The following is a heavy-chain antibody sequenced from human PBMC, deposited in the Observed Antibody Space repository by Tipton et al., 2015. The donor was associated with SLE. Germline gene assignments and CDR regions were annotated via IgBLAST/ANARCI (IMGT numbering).Heavy chain of an antibody. V-gene: IGHV4-4*07. CDR3: ATSVYSSNYFGSFDL. CDR2: IYRSGST. CDR1: GGSISNYY. D-gene: IGHD6-13*01. J-gene: IGHJ3*01. Sequence: TLSLTCSVSGGSISNYYWSWIRQPAGKGLEWIGRIYRSGSTDYNTSLKSRVTMSVDTSKNLFSLNVDSVTAADTAVYFCATSVYSSNYFGSFDLWGQGTMVTVSS.